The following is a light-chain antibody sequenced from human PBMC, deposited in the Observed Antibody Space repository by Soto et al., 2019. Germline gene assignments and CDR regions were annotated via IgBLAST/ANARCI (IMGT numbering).Light chain of an antibody. V-gene: IGLV2-23*01. CDR2: EGS. CDR1: LSEVGSYDL. J-gene: IGLJ3*02. CDR3: CSYAGSSTSWV. Sequence: QSALTQPASVSGSPGQSITISCTGTLSEVGSYDLVSWYQQHPGKAPKLMIYEGSKRPSGVSSRFSGSKSGNTASLTISGLQAEDEADYYCCSYAGSSTSWVFGGGTKVTVL.